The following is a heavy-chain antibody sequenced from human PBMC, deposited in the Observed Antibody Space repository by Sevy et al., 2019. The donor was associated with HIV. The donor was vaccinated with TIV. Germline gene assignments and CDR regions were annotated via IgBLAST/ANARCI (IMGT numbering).Heavy chain of an antibody. J-gene: IGHJ4*02. CDR3: TAGVGTSDCDY. D-gene: IGHD1-26*01. Sequence: GGSLRLSCAASGFSFTNAWMSWVRQAPGKGLEWVGRIKSKTDSGTRDFAAPVKGRFAISRDDSKSTFYLQMESLKTEDTGVYYCTAGVGTSDCDYWGQGILVTVSS. CDR2: IKSKTDSGTR. V-gene: IGHV3-15*01. CDR1: GFSFTNAW.